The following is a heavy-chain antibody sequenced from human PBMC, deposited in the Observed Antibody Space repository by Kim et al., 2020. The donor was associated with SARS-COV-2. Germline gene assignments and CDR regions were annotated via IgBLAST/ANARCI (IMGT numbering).Heavy chain of an antibody. D-gene: IGHD6-19*01. Sequence: SETLSLTCAVYGGSFSGYYWSWIRQPPGKGLEWIGEINHSGSTNYNPSLKSRVTISVDTSKNQFSLKLSSVTAADTAVYYCARAAVAGIGRDAFDIWGQGTMVTVSS. V-gene: IGHV4-34*01. CDR3: ARAAVAGIGRDAFDI. CDR2: INHSGST. J-gene: IGHJ3*02. CDR1: GGSFSGYY.